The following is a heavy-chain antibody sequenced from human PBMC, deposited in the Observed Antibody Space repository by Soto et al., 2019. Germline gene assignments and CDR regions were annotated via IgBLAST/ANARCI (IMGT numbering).Heavy chain of an antibody. D-gene: IGHD3-22*01. Sequence: EVQLVESGGGLIQPGGSLRLSCAGSGFTVSNNYMTWVRQPPGKGLEWVSIIYTSGAAYYADSVKGRFTISRDRSQNTVFLQMNNLTAQDTAIYYCARTPFITATYAYYFAYWGQGTLVTVSS. J-gene: IGHJ4*02. V-gene: IGHV3-53*01. CDR3: ARTPFITATYAYYFAY. CDR1: GFTVSNNY. CDR2: IYTSGAA.